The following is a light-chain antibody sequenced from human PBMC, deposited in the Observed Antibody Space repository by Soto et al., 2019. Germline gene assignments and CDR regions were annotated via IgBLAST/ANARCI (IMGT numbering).Light chain of an antibody. CDR2: GAS. CDR3: QQYNNWPPRT. Sequence: EIVLTQSPATLSLSPGERATLSCRASQIVSSNHLAWYQHKPGQAPRLLIYGASTRATGIPARFSGRGSGTEFTLTISSLQSEDFAVYYCQQYNNWPPRTFGQGTKVDIK. CDR1: QIVSSN. V-gene: IGKV3-15*01. J-gene: IGKJ1*01.